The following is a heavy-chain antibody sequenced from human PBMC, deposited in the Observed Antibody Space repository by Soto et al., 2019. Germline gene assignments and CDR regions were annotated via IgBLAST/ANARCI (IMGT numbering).Heavy chain of an antibody. D-gene: IGHD4-17*01. CDR2: IYHTGTT. J-gene: IGHJ4*02. V-gene: IGHV4-30-2*02. CDR1: GGSINSGDYS. Sequence: SETLSLTCTVSGGSINSGDYSWTWIRQPPGKGLEWIGYIYHTGTTYYNTSLKSRVTISVDTSKNQFSLKLSSVTAADTAVYYCARRYGASFDYWGQGTLVTVPQ. CDR3: ARRYGASFDY.